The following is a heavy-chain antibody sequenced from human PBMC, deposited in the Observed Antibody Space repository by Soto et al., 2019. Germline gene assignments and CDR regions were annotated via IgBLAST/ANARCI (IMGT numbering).Heavy chain of an antibody. V-gene: IGHV4-30-4*01. J-gene: IGHJ4*02. CDR2: IYYSGST. CDR1: GGSISSGDYY. Sequence: QVQLQESGPGLVKPSQTLSLTCTFSGGSISSGDYYWSWIRQPPGKVLEWIGYIYYSGSTYYNTSHKSRVTISVDTSKNQFSLKLSSVHAADTAVDYCARARGARYFDYWGQGTLVTVSS. CDR3: ARARGARYFDY. D-gene: IGHD2-15*01.